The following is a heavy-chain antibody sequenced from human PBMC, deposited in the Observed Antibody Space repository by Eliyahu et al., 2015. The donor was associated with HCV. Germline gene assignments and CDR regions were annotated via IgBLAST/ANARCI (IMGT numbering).Heavy chain of an antibody. CDR2: IFVSGTT. CDR1: GGSMSSYS. V-gene: IGHV4-4*07. Sequence: QVQLQESGPGLVKPSETLSLTCTVPGGSMSSYSWNWIRQSAGKRLEWIGRIFVSGTTNYNPSLRSRVTMSKDTSKNSFSLRLTSVTAADTAVYFCARDVASVTTGVWYFDLWGRGTLVTVSS. J-gene: IGHJ2*01. D-gene: IGHD4-17*01. CDR3: ARDVASVTTGVWYFDL.